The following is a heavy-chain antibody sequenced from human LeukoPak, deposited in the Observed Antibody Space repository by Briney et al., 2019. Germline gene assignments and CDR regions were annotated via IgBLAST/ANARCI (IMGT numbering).Heavy chain of an antibody. Sequence: GGSLRLSCAASGFTFSSYAMSWVRQAPGKGLEWVSAISGSGGSTYYADSVKGRFTISRDNSKNTLYLQMNSLKTEDTAVYYCTTVPGIAEDWGQGTLVTVSS. D-gene: IGHD6-13*01. CDR2: ISGSGGST. CDR1: GFTFSSYA. V-gene: IGHV3-23*01. J-gene: IGHJ4*02. CDR3: TTVPGIAED.